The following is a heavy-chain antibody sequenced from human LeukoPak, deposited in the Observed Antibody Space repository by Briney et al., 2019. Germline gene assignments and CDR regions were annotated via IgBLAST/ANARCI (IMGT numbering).Heavy chain of an antibody. Sequence: SETLSLTCAVYGGSSSGYYWSWIRQPPGKGLEWIGEINHSGSTNYNPSLKSRVTISVDTSKNQFSLKLSSVTAADTAVYYCARVNRYLGWLVRSVPWFDPWGQGTLVTVSS. D-gene: IGHD6-19*01. V-gene: IGHV4-34*01. J-gene: IGHJ5*02. CDR3: ARVNRYLGWLVRSVPWFDP. CDR1: GGSSSGYY. CDR2: INHSGST.